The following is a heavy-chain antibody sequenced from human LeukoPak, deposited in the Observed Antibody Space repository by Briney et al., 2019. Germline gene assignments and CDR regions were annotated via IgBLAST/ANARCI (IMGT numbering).Heavy chain of an antibody. V-gene: IGHV3-48*04. Sequence: GTLSLTCAVSGGSISSSNWWSWVRQAPGKGLEWASYISSSSSTIYYADSVKGRFTISRDNAKNSLYLQMNSLRAEDTAVYYCARVRERENNYWGQGTLVTVSS. CDR1: GGSISSSN. J-gene: IGHJ4*02. CDR2: ISSSSSTI. CDR3: ARVRERENNY. D-gene: IGHD1/OR15-1a*01.